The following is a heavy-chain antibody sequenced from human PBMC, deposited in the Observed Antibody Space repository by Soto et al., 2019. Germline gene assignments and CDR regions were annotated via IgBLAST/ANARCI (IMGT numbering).Heavy chain of an antibody. Sequence: EVQLVESGGGLVQPGGSLRLSCVGSGFTFSYYEINWVRQAPGKGLEWLSYISSSGDSISYADSVKGRFIISRDNTKNSLCLQMNSLKAEDTAVYYCARSAMVRSFDVWGQGTVVTVSS. CDR3: ARSAMVRSFDV. V-gene: IGHV3-48*03. J-gene: IGHJ3*01. CDR2: ISSSGDSI. CDR1: GFTFSYYE. D-gene: IGHD3-10*01.